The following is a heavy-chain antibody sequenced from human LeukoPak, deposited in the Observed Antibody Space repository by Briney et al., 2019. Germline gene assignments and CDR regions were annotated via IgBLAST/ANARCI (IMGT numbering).Heavy chain of an antibody. CDR3: ARDFSNSSYGTWFDP. J-gene: IGHJ5*02. D-gene: IGHD4-23*01. V-gene: IGHV1-18*01. CDR1: GYTFTRYG. Sequence: ASVKVSCKASGYTFTRYGITWVRQAPGQGLEWMGWISTYNGKTNYAQKVQDRVTMTTDTSTSTVYMELRSLRSDDTALYFCARDFSNSSYGTWFDPWGQGTLVTVSS. CDR2: ISTYNGKT.